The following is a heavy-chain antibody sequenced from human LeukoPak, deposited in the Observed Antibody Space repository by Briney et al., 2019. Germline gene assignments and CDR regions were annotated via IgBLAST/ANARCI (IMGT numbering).Heavy chain of an antibody. J-gene: IGHJ3*02. CDR2: ISYDGSNK. Sequence: GGSLRLSCAASGFTFSSYAMHWVRQAPGKGLEWVAVISYDGSNKYYADSVKGRFTISRDNSKNTLYLQMNSLRAEDTAVYYGVRNYYDRDAFDIWGQGTMVTVSS. D-gene: IGHD3-22*01. CDR1: GFTFSSYA. V-gene: IGHV3-30-3*01. CDR3: VRNYYDRDAFDI.